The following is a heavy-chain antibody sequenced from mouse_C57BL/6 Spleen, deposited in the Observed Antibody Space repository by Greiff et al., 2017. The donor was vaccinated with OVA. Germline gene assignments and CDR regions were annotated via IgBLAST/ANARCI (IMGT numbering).Heavy chain of an antibody. J-gene: IGHJ1*03. D-gene: IGHD4-1*01. Sequence: EVKLVESGGGLVQPGGSMKLSCVASGFTFSNYWMNWVRQSPEKGLEWVAQIRLKSDNYATHYAESVKGRFTISRDDSKSSVYLQMNNLRAEDTGIYYCTETGTHWYFDVWGTGTTVTVSS. V-gene: IGHV6-3*01. CDR3: TETGTHWYFDV. CDR2: IRLKSDNYAT. CDR1: GFTFSNYW.